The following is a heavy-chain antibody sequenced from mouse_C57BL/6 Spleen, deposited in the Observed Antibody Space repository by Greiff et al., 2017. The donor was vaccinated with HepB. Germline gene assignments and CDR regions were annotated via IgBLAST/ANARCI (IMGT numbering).Heavy chain of an antibody. CDR2: INPNNGGT. V-gene: IGHV1-26*01. Sequence: EVQLQQSGPELVKPGASVKISCKASGYTFTDYYMNWVKQSHGKSLEWIGDINPNNGGTSYNQKFKGKATLTVDKSSSTAYMELRSLTSEDSAVYYCASDGSFYAMDYWGQGTSVTVSS. D-gene: IGHD1-1*01. CDR1: GYTFTDYY. J-gene: IGHJ4*01. CDR3: ASDGSFYAMDY.